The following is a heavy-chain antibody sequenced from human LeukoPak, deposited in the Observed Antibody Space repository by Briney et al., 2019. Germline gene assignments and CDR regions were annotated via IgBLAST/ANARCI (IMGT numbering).Heavy chain of an antibody. CDR2: VYYHGGT. V-gene: IGHV4-61*05. Sequence: SETLSLTCTVSGGSISSNAYSWSWIRQPPGKGLEWIGYVYYHGGTNYNPSLKSRVTISVDTSKNQFSLKLTSVTAADTAVYYCARRVGTRDWYFDLWGRGTLVTVSS. J-gene: IGHJ2*01. D-gene: IGHD1-14*01. CDR1: GGSISSNAYS. CDR3: ARRVGTRDWYFDL.